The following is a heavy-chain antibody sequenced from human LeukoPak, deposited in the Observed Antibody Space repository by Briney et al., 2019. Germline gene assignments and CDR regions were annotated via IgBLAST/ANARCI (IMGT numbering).Heavy chain of an antibody. CDR3: AKEGRSLQTY. CDR1: GFMFSSNW. Sequence: GGSLRLSCAASGFMFSSNWMSWVRLVPGKRLEWVANIKEDGTETYYVDSVKGRFTISRDNAKNSLYLQMNSLRVEDTAVYYCAKEGRSLQTYWGQGTLVTVSS. J-gene: IGHJ4*02. V-gene: IGHV3-7*03. D-gene: IGHD5-24*01. CDR2: IKEDGTET.